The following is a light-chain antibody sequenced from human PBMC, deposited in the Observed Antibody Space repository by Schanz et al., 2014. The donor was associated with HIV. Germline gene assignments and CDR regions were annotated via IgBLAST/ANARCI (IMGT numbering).Light chain of an antibody. V-gene: IGKV3D-15*01. J-gene: IGKJ1*01. CDR2: GAS. Sequence: EIVLTQSPGTLSLSPGERATLSCRASQSVNSNFLGWYQQKPGQAPRLLIFGASNRATGTPDRFSGSGSGTEFTLTISSLQSEDFAVYYCQQYNNWPRTFGQGTKVEIK. CDR3: QQYNNWPRT. CDR1: QSVNSN.